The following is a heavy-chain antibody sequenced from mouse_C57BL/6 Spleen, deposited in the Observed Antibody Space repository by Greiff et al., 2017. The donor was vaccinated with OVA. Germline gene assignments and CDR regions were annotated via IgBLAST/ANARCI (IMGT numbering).Heavy chain of an antibody. D-gene: IGHD4-1*01. CDR3: TIGVGRCYFDY. CDR2: INPSNGGT. V-gene: IGHV1-53*01. CDR1: GYTFTSYW. J-gene: IGHJ2*01. Sequence: QVQLQQPGTELVKPGASVKLSCKASGYTFTSYWMHWVKQRPGHGLEWIGNINPSNGGTNYNEKFKSKAILTVDKSSSTAYMQLSSLTSEYSAVYYCTIGVGRCYFDYWGQGTTLTVSS.